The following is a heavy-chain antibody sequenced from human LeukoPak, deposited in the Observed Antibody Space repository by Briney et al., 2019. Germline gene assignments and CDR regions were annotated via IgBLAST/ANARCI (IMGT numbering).Heavy chain of an antibody. Sequence: GGCLRLSCAASGFTFSSYAMSWVRQAPGKGLEWDSSISGSGDSTYYAQTVKGRFTISRDNSVSTLYMQMSSLRAEDTAVYYCARDFYSYYYYYGMDVWGQGTTVTVSS. CDR3: ARDFYSYYYYYGMDV. CDR2: ISGSGDST. V-gene: IGHV3-23*01. CDR1: GFTFSSYA. J-gene: IGHJ6*02. D-gene: IGHD5-18*01.